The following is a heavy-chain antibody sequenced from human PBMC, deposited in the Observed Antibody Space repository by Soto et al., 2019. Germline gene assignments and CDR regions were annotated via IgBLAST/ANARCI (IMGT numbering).Heavy chain of an antibody. CDR2: ISYDGSNK. V-gene: IGHV3-30-3*01. J-gene: IGHJ2*01. D-gene: IGHD4-17*01. CDR1: GFTFSSYA. Sequence: QVQLVESGGGVVQPGRSLRLSCAASGFTFSSYAMHWVHQAPGKGLEWVAVISYDGSNKYYADSVKGRFTISRDNSKNTLYLQMNSLRAEDTAVYYCARGEVDYGDPNWYFDLWGRGTLVTVSS. CDR3: ARGEVDYGDPNWYFDL.